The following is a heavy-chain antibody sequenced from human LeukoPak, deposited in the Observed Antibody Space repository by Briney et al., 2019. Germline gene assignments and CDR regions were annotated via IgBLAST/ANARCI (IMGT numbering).Heavy chain of an antibody. CDR1: GFTFSNYG. J-gene: IGHJ4*02. Sequence: GGSLRLSCAASGFTFSNYGMGWVRQAPGKGLEWVSYISSSGSTIYYADSVKGRFTISRDNAKNSLYLQMNSLRAEDTAVYYCAREMGTDFDFWGQGTLVTVSS. V-gene: IGHV3-48*04. CDR3: AREMGTDFDF. D-gene: IGHD7-27*01. CDR2: ISSSGSTI.